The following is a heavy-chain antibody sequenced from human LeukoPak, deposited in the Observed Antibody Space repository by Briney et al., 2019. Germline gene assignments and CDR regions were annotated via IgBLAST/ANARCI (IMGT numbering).Heavy chain of an antibody. D-gene: IGHD2-21*02. CDR3: ARGRDCGGDCYYYYYGMDV. CDR2: IIPIFGTA. CDR1: GYTFTSYG. V-gene: IGHV1-69*13. Sequence: ASVKVSCKASGYTFTSYGISWVRQAPGQGLEWMGGIIPIFGTANYAQKFQGRVTITADESTSTAYMELSSLRSEDTAVYYCARGRDCGGDCYYYYYGMDVWGKGTTVTVSS. J-gene: IGHJ6*04.